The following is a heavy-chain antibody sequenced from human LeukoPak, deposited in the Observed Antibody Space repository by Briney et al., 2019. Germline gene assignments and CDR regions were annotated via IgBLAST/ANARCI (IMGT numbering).Heavy chain of an antibody. D-gene: IGHD3-10*01. J-gene: IGHJ4*02. CDR1: GFTFSSYW. CDR2: IKQDGSEK. Sequence: GGSLRLSCAASGFTFSSYWMSWVRQAPGKGLEWVANIKQDGSEKYYVDSVKGRFTISRDNAKNSLYLQMNSLRAEDTVVYYCARDFFVRGVTYDYWGQGTLVTVSS. CDR3: ARDFFVRGVTYDY. V-gene: IGHV3-7*01.